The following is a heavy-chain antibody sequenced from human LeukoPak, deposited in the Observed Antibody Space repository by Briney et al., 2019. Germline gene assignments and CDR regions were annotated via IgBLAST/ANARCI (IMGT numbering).Heavy chain of an antibody. CDR1: GGSFSGYY. CDR2: INHSGST. D-gene: IGHD6-13*01. J-gene: IGHJ3*02. Sequence: PSETLSLTCAVYGGSFSGYYWSWLRQPPGKGLEWIGEINHSGSTNYNPSLKSRVTISVDTSNNQFSLKLSSVTAADTAVYYCARTLIEGMAAAGTTDAFDIWGQGTMVTVSS. V-gene: IGHV4-34*01. CDR3: ARTLIEGMAAAGTTDAFDI.